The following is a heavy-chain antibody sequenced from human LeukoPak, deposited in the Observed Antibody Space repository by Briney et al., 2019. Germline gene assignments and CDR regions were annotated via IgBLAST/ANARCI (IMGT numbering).Heavy chain of an antibody. J-gene: IGHJ5*02. CDR1: GYTFTGYY. CDR3: ARGHYYGSGSYPEYNWFDP. CDR2: INPNSGGT. Sequence: ASVKVSCKASGYTFTGYYMHWVRQAPGQGLGWMGWINPNSGGTNYAQKFQGWVTMTRDTSISTAYMELSRLRSDDTAVYYCARGHYYGSGSYPEYNWFDPWGQGTLVTVSS. V-gene: IGHV1-2*04. D-gene: IGHD3-10*01.